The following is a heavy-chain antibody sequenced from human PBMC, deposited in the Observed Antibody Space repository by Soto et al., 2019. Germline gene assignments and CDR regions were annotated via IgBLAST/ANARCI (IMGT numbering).Heavy chain of an antibody. V-gene: IGHV1-24*01. CDR3: ACGCSSGDWYGLFDP. D-gene: IGHD6-19*01. Sequence: GASVKVSCKVSGYTLTELSMHWVRQAPGKGLEWMGGFDPEDGETIYAQKFQGRVTMTKDTSINTAYMELSSLRSEDTAVYYCACGCSSGDWYGLFDPWGQGTPVTGSS. CDR2: FDPEDGET. J-gene: IGHJ5*02. CDR1: GYTLTELS.